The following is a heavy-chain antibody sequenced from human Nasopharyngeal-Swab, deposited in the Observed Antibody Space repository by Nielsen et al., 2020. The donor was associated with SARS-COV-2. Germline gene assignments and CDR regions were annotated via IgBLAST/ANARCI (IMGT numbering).Heavy chain of an antibody. CDR3: ARADETYCGGDCYSGYDY. J-gene: IGHJ4*02. CDR2: ISSSSSTI. D-gene: IGHD2-21*02. V-gene: IGHV3-48*02. Sequence: GGSLRLSCAASGFTFSSYSMNWVRQAPGKGLEWVSYISSSSSTIYYADSVKGRFTISRDNAKNSLYLQMNSLRDEDTAVYYCARADETYCGGDCYSGYDYWGQGTLVTASS. CDR1: GFTFSSYS.